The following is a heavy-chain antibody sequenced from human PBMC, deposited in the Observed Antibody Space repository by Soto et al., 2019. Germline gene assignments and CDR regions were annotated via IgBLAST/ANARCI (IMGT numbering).Heavy chain of an antibody. CDR3: AGSTAVPNTLRSTSCFDY. Sequence: SETLSLTCSVSGGSGSSMSYYWSWIRQLTGKRLEWLGYVYSSGTTNYTPSLKSRVTMSVDMSENQFSLRLGSVTTADTAISYFAGSTAVPNTLRSTSCFDYWGKGSLVT. D-gene: IGHD2-15*01. CDR1: GGSGSSMSYY. V-gene: IGHV4-61*10. J-gene: IGHJ4*02. CDR2: VYSSGTT.